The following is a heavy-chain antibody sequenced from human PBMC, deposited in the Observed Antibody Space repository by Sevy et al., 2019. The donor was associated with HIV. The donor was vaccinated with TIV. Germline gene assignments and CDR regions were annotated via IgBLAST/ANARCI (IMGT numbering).Heavy chain of an antibody. Sequence: AESLSLTCTVSGGSISSYYWSWIRQPPGKGLERIGYIYYSGSTNYNPSLKSRVTISVDSSKNQFSLKLSSVTAADTDVHYCARQRRDGYNPHYYYGMDVWGQGTTVSVSS. D-gene: IGHD5-12*01. CDR2: IYYSGST. CDR3: ARQRRDGYNPHYYYGMDV. V-gene: IGHV4-59*13. J-gene: IGHJ6*02. CDR1: GGSISSYY.